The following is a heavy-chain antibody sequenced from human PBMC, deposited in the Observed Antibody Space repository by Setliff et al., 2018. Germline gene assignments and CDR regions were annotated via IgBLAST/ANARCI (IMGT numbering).Heavy chain of an antibody. CDR3: ARRPTGPGAPFDI. J-gene: IGHJ3*02. V-gene: IGHV4-39*01. Sequence: PSETLSLTCAVSGGSISSCSYYWGWIRQSPGEGLEWIANIHYNGNLYYNPSLKNRATISMDTSKIQFSLKLISVTAADTALYFCARRPTGPGAPFDIWGHGTMVTVSS. CDR1: GGSISSCSYY. CDR2: IHYNGNL. D-gene: IGHD3-10*01.